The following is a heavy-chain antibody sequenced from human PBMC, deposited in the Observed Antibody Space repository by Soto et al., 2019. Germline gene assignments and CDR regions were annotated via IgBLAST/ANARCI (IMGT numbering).Heavy chain of an antibody. CDR1: GYTFTSYD. Sequence: ASVKVSCKASGYTFTSYDINWLRQSTGQGLEWMGWMNPNSGNTGYAQKFQGRVTMTRNTSISTAYMELSSLRSEDTAAYYCARGWSILTGYYYYYYYGMDVWGQGTTVTVSS. D-gene: IGHD3-9*01. J-gene: IGHJ6*02. V-gene: IGHV1-8*01. CDR2: MNPNSGNT. CDR3: ARGWSILTGYYYYYYYGMDV.